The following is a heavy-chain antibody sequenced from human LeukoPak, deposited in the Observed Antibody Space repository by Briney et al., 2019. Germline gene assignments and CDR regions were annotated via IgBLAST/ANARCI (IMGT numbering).Heavy chain of an antibody. J-gene: IGHJ4*02. CDR1: GYTFTNYL. V-gene: IGHV1-46*01. D-gene: IGHD2-8*02. CDR3: VREESGGYFDY. Sequence: ASVKVSCKASGYTFTNYLLHWVRQAPGQGLEWVGRITPSVDTENYAQKFRDRVTMTRDTSRSTVYMELSSLRSEDTAVYHCVREESGGYFDYWGQGTLVIVSS. CDR2: ITPSVDTE.